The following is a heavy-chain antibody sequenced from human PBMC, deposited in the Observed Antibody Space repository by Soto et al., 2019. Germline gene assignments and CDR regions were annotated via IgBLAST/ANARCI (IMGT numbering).Heavy chain of an antibody. J-gene: IGHJ3*02. CDR3: ARGGWQLVYRVPDAFDI. Sequence: EVQLVESGGGLVQPGGSLRLSCAASGFTFSSYSMNWVRQAPGKGLEWVSYISSSSSTIYYADSVKGRFTISRDNAKNSLYLQMNSLRDEDTAVYYCARGGWQLVYRVPDAFDIWGQGTMVTVSS. CDR2: ISSSSSTI. D-gene: IGHD6-13*01. CDR1: GFTFSSYS. V-gene: IGHV3-48*02.